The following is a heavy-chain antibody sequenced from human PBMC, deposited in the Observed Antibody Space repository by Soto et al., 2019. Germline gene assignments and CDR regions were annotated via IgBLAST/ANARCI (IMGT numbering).Heavy chain of an antibody. D-gene: IGHD2-15*01. Sequence: PGGSLRLSCGTSGFTFANYGMGWVRQAPGKGLSWVSGISSSGSTYYADSVKGRFTISRDNSKNTLYLQMNSLRAEDTVVYYCASGVRSGEYYFDYWGQGT. CDR3: ASGVRSGEYYFDY. V-gene: IGHV3-23*01. CDR1: GFTFANYG. J-gene: IGHJ4*02. CDR2: ISSSGST.